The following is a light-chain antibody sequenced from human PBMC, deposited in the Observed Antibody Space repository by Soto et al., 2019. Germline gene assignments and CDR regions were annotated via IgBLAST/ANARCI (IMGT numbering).Light chain of an antibody. V-gene: IGKV1-5*03. J-gene: IGKJ4*01. CDR1: QSIDTW. Sequence: DIQMTQSPSTLSASVGDKVTITCRASQSIDTWLAWYQQMPGTAPKVLIDKASTLESGGPSRFSGSGSGTEFTLTISGLQPDDFATDYCQQYDTSPVTFGGGTKVETK. CDR2: KAS. CDR3: QQYDTSPVT.